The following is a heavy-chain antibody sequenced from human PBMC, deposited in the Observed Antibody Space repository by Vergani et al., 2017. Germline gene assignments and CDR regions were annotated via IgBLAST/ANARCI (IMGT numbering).Heavy chain of an antibody. V-gene: IGHV1-69*01. J-gene: IGHJ3*02. D-gene: IGHD4-23*01. CDR2: IIPLFGTA. CDR3: AGDSTVVNAFDI. Sequence: QVQLVQSGAEVKKPGSSVKVSCKASGGTFSSYAISWVRQAPGQGLEWMGGIIPLFGTAHYAQKFQGRVTIHADDSTVTAYMELSSLRSEDTAVYYCAGDSTVVNAFDIWGQGTMVTVSS. CDR1: GGTFSSYA.